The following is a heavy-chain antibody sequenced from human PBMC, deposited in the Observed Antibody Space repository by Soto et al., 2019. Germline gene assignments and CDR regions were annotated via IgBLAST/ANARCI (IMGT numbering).Heavy chain of an antibody. CDR1: GGSFSGYY. Sequence: SETLSLTCAVYGGSFSGYYWSWIRQPPGKGLEWIGEINHSGSTYYNPSLKSRVTISVVTSNNQFSLKLSSVTAADTAVDYWARRYCSSTSCRYNWFDPWGQGTLVTVS. J-gene: IGHJ5*02. CDR2: INHSGST. V-gene: IGHV4-34*01. CDR3: ARRYCSSTSCRYNWFDP. D-gene: IGHD2-2*01.